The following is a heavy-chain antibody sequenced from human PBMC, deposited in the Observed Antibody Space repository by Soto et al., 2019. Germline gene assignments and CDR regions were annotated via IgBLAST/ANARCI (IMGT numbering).Heavy chain of an antibody. CDR2: IRSDGDSA. CDR1: GFTFSSYA. Sequence: PGGSLRLSCATSGFTFSSYAMVWVRQAAEKGLEWVSSIRSDGDSAHYADSMEGRLTISRGNAKNTLYLQMNSLRAEDTAVYYCVRGDGDYYDGNGYLGRHWGQGTLVTV. V-gene: IGHV3-23*01. J-gene: IGHJ4*02. CDR3: VRGDGDYYDGNGYLGRH. D-gene: IGHD3-22*01.